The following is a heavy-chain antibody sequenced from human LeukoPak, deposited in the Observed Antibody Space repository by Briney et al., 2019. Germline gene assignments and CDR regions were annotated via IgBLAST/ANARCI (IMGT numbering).Heavy chain of an antibody. V-gene: IGHV4-34*01. D-gene: IGHD5-18*01. CDR1: GGSFSGYY. CDR2: INHSGST. CDR3: ARDKYSYGTDY. Sequence: SETLSLTCAVYGGSFSGYYWSWIRQPPGKGLEWIGEINHSGSTNYNPSLKSRVTISVDTSKNQFSLKLSSVTAADTAVYYCARDKYSYGTDYWGQGTLVTVSS. J-gene: IGHJ4*02.